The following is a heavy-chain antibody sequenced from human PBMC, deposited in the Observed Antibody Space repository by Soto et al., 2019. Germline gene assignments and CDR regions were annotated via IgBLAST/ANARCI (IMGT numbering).Heavy chain of an antibody. Sequence: GASVKVSCKASGYTFTSYGISWVRQAPGQGLEWMGGISAYNGNTNYAQKLQGRVTMTEDTSTDTAYMELSSLRSEDTAVYYCATDSLYDSSGYYYAWFDPWGQGTLVTVSS. V-gene: IGHV1-18*01. J-gene: IGHJ5*02. CDR3: ATDSLYDSSGYYYAWFDP. D-gene: IGHD3-22*01. CDR1: GYTFTSYG. CDR2: ISAYNGNT.